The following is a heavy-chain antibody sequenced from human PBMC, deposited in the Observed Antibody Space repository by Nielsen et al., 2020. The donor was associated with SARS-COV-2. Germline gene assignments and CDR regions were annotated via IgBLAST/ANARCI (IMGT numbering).Heavy chain of an antibody. V-gene: IGHV4-31*03. J-gene: IGHJ4*02. CDR1: GGSISSGGYY. D-gene: IGHD2-2*02. CDR2: IYYSGST. Sequence: SETLSLTCTVSGGSISSGGYYWSWIRQHPGKGLEWIGYIYYSGSTYYNPSLKSRVTISVDTSKNQFSLKLSSVTAADTAVYYCARVTTDCSSTSCYKGNFDYWGQGTLVTVSS. CDR3: ARVTTDCSSTSCYKGNFDY.